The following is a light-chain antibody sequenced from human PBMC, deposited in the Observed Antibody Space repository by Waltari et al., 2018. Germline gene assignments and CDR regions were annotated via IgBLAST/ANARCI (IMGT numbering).Light chain of an antibody. V-gene: IGKV3-15*01. CDR1: QSVYRY. Sequence: TQSPATLSVSPGERVTLSCRASQSVYRYLAWYQQKPGQAPRLLIYGASTRSSGIPDGFSGSGSGTEFTLNISSLQSEDFAVYYCYQYSNWPPYSFGQGTMLEIK. J-gene: IGKJ2*03. CDR2: GAS. CDR3: YQYSNWPPYS.